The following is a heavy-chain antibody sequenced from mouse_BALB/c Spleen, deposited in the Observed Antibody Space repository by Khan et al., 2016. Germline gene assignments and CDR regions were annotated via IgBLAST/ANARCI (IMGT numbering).Heavy chain of an antibody. CDR3: ARRWGAHCYIDD. CDR2: INPYSGEP. V-gene: IGHV9-3-1*01. CDR1: GYSFRNYG. Sequence: IQLVQSGPELKKPGETVKISCKASGYSFRNYGMNWVKQAPGKGLKWMGWINPYSGEPTYTDDFKGRFAFSLETSASTAYLQINNLTHEDTATYVSARRWGAHCYIDDWGAGTPVTVSS. J-gene: IGHJ1*01. D-gene: IGHD1-1*02.